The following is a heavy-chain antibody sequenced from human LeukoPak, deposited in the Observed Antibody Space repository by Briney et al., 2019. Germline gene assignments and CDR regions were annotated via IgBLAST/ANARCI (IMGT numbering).Heavy chain of an antibody. D-gene: IGHD3-22*01. CDR2: IYYSGST. J-gene: IGHJ4*02. CDR1: GGSISSSSYY. CDR3: ARQRRETYYYDGTGYYYFDY. Sequence: SETLSLTCIVSGGSISSSSYYWGWIRQPPGKELEWIGSIYYSGSTYYIPSLKSRVTISVDTSKNQFSLKLSSVTAADTAVYYCARQRRETYYYDGTGYYYFDYWGQGTLVTVSS. V-gene: IGHV4-39*01.